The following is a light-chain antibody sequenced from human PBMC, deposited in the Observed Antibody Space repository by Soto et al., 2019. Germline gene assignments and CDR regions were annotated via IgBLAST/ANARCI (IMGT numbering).Light chain of an antibody. J-gene: IGKJ2*01. CDR3: QQYGSSPPYT. CDR1: HRVNSSY. CDR2: GAS. Sequence: IVLTQSPGTLSLSPGERATLSCRASHRVNSSYLAWYQQNPGQAPRHLVYGASSRATGIPDRFSGSGSGTDFTLTISRLEPEDFAVYHCQQYGSSPPYTFGQGTKLEIK. V-gene: IGKV3-20*01.